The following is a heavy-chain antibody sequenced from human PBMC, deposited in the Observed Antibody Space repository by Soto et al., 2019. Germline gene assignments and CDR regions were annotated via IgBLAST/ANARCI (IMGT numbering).Heavy chain of an antibody. CDR1: GFTFSSYA. D-gene: IGHD2-2*01. V-gene: IGHV3-23*01. J-gene: IGHJ6*02. CDR3: TTAYCSSTSCQVGYYYYYYGMDV. CDR2: ISGSGGST. Sequence: GGSLSLSCAASGFTFSSYAMSWVRQAPGKGLEWVSAISGSGGSTYYADSVKGRFTISRDNSKNTLYLQMNSLKTEDTAVYYCTTAYCSSTSCQVGYYYYYYGMDVWGQGTTVTVSS.